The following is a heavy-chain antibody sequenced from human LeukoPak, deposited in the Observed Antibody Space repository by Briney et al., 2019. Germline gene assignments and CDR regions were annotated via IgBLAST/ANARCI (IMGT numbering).Heavy chain of an antibody. Sequence: SETLSLTCTVSGGSISSSSYYWGWIRQPPGKGLEWIGSIYYSGSTNYNPSLKSRVTISVDTSKNQFSLKLSSVTAADTAVYYCARHNALDDAFDIWGQGTMVTVSS. J-gene: IGHJ3*02. D-gene: IGHD3/OR15-3a*01. CDR1: GGSISSSSYY. V-gene: IGHV4-39*01. CDR2: IYYSGST. CDR3: ARHNALDDAFDI.